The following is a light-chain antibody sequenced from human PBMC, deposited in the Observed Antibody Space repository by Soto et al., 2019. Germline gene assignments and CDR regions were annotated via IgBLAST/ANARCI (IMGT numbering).Light chain of an antibody. CDR2: DAS. CDR1: EDIRNY. J-gene: IGKJ4*01. Sequence: DIQMTQSPSSLSASVGDRVTITCQASEDIRNYLNWYQQKPGKAPKLLIYDASNLETGVPSRFSGSGSGTHFTFTISSLQPEDIATYYCQQYLTLTFGGGTKVEIK. CDR3: QQYLTLT. V-gene: IGKV1-33*01.